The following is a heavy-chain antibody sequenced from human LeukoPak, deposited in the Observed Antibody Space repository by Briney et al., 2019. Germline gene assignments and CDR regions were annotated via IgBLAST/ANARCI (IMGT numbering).Heavy chain of an antibody. Sequence: PSETLSLTCTVSGGSISSDYWSWIRQPPGKGLEWIGYIYYSGSTNYNPSLKSRVTISVDTSKNQFSLKLSSVTAADTAVYYCARGYDSSGYYDYWGQGTLVTVSS. J-gene: IGHJ4*02. CDR3: ARGYDSSGYYDY. CDR2: IYYSGST. CDR1: GGSISSDY. D-gene: IGHD3-22*01. V-gene: IGHV4-59*01.